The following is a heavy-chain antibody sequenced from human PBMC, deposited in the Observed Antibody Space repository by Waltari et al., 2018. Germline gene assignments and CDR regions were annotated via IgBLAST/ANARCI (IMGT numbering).Heavy chain of an antibody. V-gene: IGHV3-23*01. D-gene: IGHD1-26*01. CDR2: ISGSGGST. CDR3: ARPNSGTYWGGAFDL. Sequence: EVQLLESGGGLVQPGGSPRLSCAASGFTFSGYAVTWVRQAPGKGREWVSTISGSGGSTYYADSVQGRFTISRDNSRNTLSLQMNSLRAEDTALYYCARPNSGTYWGGAFDLWGQGTVVTVSS. J-gene: IGHJ3*01. CDR1: GFTFSGYA.